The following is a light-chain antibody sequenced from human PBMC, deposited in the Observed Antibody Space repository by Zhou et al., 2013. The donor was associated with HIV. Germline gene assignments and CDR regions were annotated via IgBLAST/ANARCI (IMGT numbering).Light chain of an antibody. CDR1: SSDVGGYNY. Sequence: QSALTQPPSASGTPGQSVTISCTGTSSDVGGYNYVAWYQQHPGKAPKIMIYEVSKRPSGVPDRFSGSKSGNTASLTISGLQAEDEADYYCSSYTSSTGVFGTGTKVTVL. CDR3: SSYTSSTGV. CDR2: EVS. J-gene: IGLJ1*01. V-gene: IGLV2-8*01.